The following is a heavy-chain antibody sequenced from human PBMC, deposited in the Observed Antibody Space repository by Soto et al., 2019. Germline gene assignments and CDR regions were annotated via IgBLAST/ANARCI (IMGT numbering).Heavy chain of an antibody. CDR3: AKFVRFGTLGAFDI. Sequence: GGSLRLSCAASGFTFSTHAMHWVRQAPGKGLECVAIVSFDGSNKYYADSVKGRFTISRDNSKNTLYLQMNSLRAEDTAVYYCAKFVRFGTLGAFDIWGQGTMVTVSS. D-gene: IGHD3-10*01. CDR1: GFTFSTHA. CDR2: VSFDGSNK. V-gene: IGHV3-30-3*02. J-gene: IGHJ3*02.